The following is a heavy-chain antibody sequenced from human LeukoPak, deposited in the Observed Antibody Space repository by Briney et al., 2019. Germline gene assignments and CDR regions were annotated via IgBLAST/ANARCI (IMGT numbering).Heavy chain of an antibody. CDR1: GYTFTSYG. Sequence: GASVKVSCKASGYTFTSYGISWVRQAPGQGLEWMGWINPNSGGTNYAQKFQGRVTMTRDTSISTAYMELSRLRSDDTAVYYCARNYDFWSPDYWGQGTLVTVSS. CDR2: INPNSGGT. D-gene: IGHD3-3*01. V-gene: IGHV1-2*02. J-gene: IGHJ4*02. CDR3: ARNYDFWSPDY.